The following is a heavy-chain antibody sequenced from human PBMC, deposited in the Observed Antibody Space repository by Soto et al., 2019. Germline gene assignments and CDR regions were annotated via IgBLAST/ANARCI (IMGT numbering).Heavy chain of an antibody. D-gene: IGHD6-19*01. V-gene: IGHV2-5*02. CDR3: AHRATVAVAGGGLDI. CDR1: GFSLSTSGVG. Sequence: QITLKESGPTLVRPTQTLTLTCTFSGFSLSTSGVGVGWIRQPPGKALEWLALIYWDDDKRYSPSLKSRLTITKDTSKNQVVLIMPNLDPVDTATYYCAHRATVAVAGGGLDIWGQGTMVTVSS. J-gene: IGHJ3*02. CDR2: IYWDDDK.